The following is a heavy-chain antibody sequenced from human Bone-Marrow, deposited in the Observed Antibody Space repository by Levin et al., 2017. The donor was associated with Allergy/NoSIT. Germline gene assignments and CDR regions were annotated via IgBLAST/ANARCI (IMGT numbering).Heavy chain of an antibody. Sequence: PGGSLRLSCATSGFSVRGTFMTWVRQAPGRGLECVSVIYGSNAAYYADSVKGRFTISRDNAKNTLVLQMNSLRVEDTAVYHCAVTRGYGDGSGPGDFWGLGTLVTVSS. CDR1: GFSVRGTF. CDR2: IYGSNAA. V-gene: IGHV3-66*01. J-gene: IGHJ4*02. CDR3: AVTRGYGDGSGPGDF. D-gene: IGHD5-12*01.